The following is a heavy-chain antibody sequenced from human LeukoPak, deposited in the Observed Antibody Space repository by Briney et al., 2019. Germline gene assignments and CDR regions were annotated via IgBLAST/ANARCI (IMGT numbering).Heavy chain of an antibody. D-gene: IGHD6-19*01. Sequence: PGGSLRLSCAASGFTFSSYGMHWVRQAPGKGREWVAVIWYDGSNKYYADSVKGRFTISRDNSKNTLYLQMNSLRAEDPAVYYCARAGFDAFDIWGQGTMVTVSS. V-gene: IGHV3-33*01. CDR3: ARAGFDAFDI. CDR1: GFTFSSYG. CDR2: IWYDGSNK. J-gene: IGHJ3*02.